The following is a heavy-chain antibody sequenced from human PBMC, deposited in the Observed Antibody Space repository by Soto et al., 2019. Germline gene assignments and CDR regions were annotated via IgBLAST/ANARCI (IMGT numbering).Heavy chain of an antibody. Sequence: GGSLRLSCAASGFTFSSYGMHLVRQAPGKGLEWVAVIWYDGSNKYYADSVKGRFTISRDNSKNTLYLQMNSLRAEDTAVYYCARDGLQLWYYFAYWGQGTLVTVSS. CDR2: IWYDGSNK. D-gene: IGHD5-18*01. CDR1: GFTFSSYG. CDR3: ARDGLQLWYYFAY. V-gene: IGHV3-33*01. J-gene: IGHJ4*02.